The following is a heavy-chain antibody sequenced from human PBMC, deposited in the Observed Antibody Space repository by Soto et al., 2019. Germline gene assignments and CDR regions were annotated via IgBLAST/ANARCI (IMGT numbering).Heavy chain of an antibody. V-gene: IGHV4-39*01. D-gene: IGHD5-12*01. CDR2: IYYSGTS. CDR1: GGSLSSGAYY. Sequence: PSETLSLTCTVSGGSLSSGAYYWSWIRQHPGKGLEWIGTIYYSGTSYHNPSLKSRVTISVDTSKNQFSLTLTSVTAADTAVYYCASRVEGLYSGNDRYYFDYWGQGTLVTVSS. J-gene: IGHJ4*02. CDR3: ASRVEGLYSGNDRYYFDY.